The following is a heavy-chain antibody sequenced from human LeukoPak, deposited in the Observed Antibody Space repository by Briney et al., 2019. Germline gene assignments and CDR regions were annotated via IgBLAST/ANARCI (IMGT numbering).Heavy chain of an antibody. J-gene: IGHJ4*02. CDR1: GFTFSSYW. Sequence: GGSLRLSCAASGFTFSSYWMHWVRQAPGKGLVWDSRINSDGSSTSYADSVKGRFTISRDNAKNTLYLQMNSLRAEDTAVYYCAGEETLMVYAIEDYWGQGSLVTVSS. D-gene: IGHD2-8*01. CDR3: AGEETLMVYAIEDY. CDR2: INSDGSST. V-gene: IGHV3-74*01.